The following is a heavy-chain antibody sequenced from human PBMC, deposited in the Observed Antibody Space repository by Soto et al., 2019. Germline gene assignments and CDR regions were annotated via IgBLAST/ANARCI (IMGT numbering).Heavy chain of an antibody. J-gene: IGHJ6*03. Sequence: SETLSLTCAVYSGTFSGYFWSWIRQPPGKGLEWIGEINDSGSTNYNPSLKSRVTISVDTSKNQFSLKLGSVTVADTAVYYCARAKYCTNGICFSHYYMDVWAKGTTVTVSS. CDR1: SGTFSGYF. D-gene: IGHD2-8*01. V-gene: IGHV4-34*01. CDR2: INDSGST. CDR3: ARAKYCTNGICFSHYYMDV.